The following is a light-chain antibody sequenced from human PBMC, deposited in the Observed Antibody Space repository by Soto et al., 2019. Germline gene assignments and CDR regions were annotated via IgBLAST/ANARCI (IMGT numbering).Light chain of an antibody. Sequence: EIVLTQSPGTLSLSPGERATLSCRASQSVSSSYLAWYEKKPGQAPRLLIYGTSNRATGIPDRFSGSGSGTDFTLTISRLEPEDFAVYYCQHYGSSPYTFGQGTKLEIK. J-gene: IGKJ2*01. CDR1: QSVSSSY. V-gene: IGKV3-20*01. CDR2: GTS. CDR3: QHYGSSPYT.